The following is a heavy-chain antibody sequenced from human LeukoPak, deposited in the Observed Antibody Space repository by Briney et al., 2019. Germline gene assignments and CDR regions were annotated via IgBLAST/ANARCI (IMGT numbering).Heavy chain of an antibody. J-gene: IGHJ6*03. CDR2: IIPIFGTA. CDR3: ARGVQLWPRQYYYYMDV. Sequence: SVKVSCKASGGTFSSYAISWVRQAPGQGLEWMGGIIPIFGTANYAQKFQGRATITTDESTSTAYMELSSLRSEDTAVYYCARGVQLWPRQYYYYMDVWGKGTTVTVSS. D-gene: IGHD5-18*01. V-gene: IGHV1-69*05. CDR1: GGTFSSYA.